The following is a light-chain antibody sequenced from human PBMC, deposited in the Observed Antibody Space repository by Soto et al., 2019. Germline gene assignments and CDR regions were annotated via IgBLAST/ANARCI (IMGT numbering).Light chain of an antibody. CDR1: PSVTNY. Sequence: TQFPATLSASPGGGATLSCRASPSVTNYLAWYQQKPGQAPRPLIYGVSSRATGIPDRFSGSGSGTDFTLTIRRLEPEDFAVYYCQQYGSSPITFGQGTRLEIK. CDR3: QQYGSSPIT. CDR2: GVS. V-gene: IGKV3-20*01. J-gene: IGKJ5*01.